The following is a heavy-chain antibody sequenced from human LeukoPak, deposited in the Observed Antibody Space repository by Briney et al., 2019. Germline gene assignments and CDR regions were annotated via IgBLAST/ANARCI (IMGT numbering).Heavy chain of an antibody. D-gene: IGHD5-24*01. Sequence: PSETLSLTCAVYGGSFSGYYWSWIRQPPGKGLEWIGEINHSGSTNYNPSLKSRVTISVDTSKNQFSLKLSSVTAADTAVYYCAAGLQLLLYYYMDVWGKGATVTVSS. J-gene: IGHJ6*03. CDR2: INHSGST. V-gene: IGHV4-34*01. CDR3: AAGLQLLLYYYMDV. CDR1: GGSFSGYY.